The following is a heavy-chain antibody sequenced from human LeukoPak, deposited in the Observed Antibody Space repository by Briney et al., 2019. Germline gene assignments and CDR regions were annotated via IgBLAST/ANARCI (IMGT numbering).Heavy chain of an antibody. CDR2: IKQHGSEK. V-gene: IGHV3-7*01. Sequence: GGSLRLSCTASGIMFSGYWMSWVRQAPGKGLEWVANIKQHGSEKYYVDSVKGRFTISRDDAKKSVYLQMNSLRVEDTAVYFCASDGGPFDYWGQGTLVTVAS. CDR1: GIMFSGYW. J-gene: IGHJ4*02. CDR3: ASDGGPFDY. D-gene: IGHD3-16*01.